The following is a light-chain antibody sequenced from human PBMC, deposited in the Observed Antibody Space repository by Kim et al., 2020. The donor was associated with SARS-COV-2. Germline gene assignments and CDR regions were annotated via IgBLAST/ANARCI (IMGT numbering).Light chain of an antibody. V-gene: IGKV1-5*01. Sequence: DIQMTQSPSTLSASVGDRVTITCRASQSINTWLAWHQQKPGKAPKVLIYDASSLESGVPSRFSGSGSGTEFTLTISSLQSDDFASYYCQQYKSLPHTFGQGTKLEI. CDR3: QQYKSLPHT. J-gene: IGKJ2*01. CDR2: DAS. CDR1: QSINTW.